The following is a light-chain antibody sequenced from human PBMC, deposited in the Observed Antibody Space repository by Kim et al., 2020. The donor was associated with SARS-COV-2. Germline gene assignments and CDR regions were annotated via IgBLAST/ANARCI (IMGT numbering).Light chain of an antibody. J-gene: IGKJ2*01. CDR3: QQGWS. CDR1: QSISSD. V-gene: IGKV1-39*01. CDR2: GAS. Sequence: DIQMTQSPSSLSASVEDRVTITCRASQSISSDFNWYQQKPGKAPKLLIYGASTLQPGVPSRFSGSGSGTDFTLSISSLQPEDSATYYCQQGWSFGQGTKLEIK.